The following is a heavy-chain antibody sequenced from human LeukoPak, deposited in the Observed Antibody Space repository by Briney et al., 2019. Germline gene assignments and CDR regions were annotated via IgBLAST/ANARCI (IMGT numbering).Heavy chain of an antibody. J-gene: IGHJ3*02. CDR1: GGSISSYY. Sequence: SETLSLTCTVSGGSISSYYWTWIRQPPGKGLEWIGYIYYSGSTNYNPSLKSRATISVDTSKNQFSLKLSSVTAADAAVYYCATGLDAFDIWGQGTMVTVSS. D-gene: IGHD3/OR15-3a*01. CDR2: IYYSGST. CDR3: ATGLDAFDI. V-gene: IGHV4-59*01.